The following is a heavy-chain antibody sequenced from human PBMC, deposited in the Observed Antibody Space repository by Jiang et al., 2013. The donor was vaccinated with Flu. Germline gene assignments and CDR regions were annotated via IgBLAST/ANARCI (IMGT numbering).Heavy chain of an antibody. CDR3: ARGPDSGAYYYFY. Sequence: VKKPGSSVKVSCRASGGTFGNCAISWLRQAPGQGLEWMGGIIPIFGTPNYAQKFQGRVTITADKSTRTAYMELSRLTSEDTAAYYCARGPDSGAYYYFYWGQGTLVTVSS. V-gene: IGHV1-69*06. CDR1: GGTFGNCA. D-gene: IGHD3-22*01. CDR2: IIPIFGTP. J-gene: IGHJ4*02.